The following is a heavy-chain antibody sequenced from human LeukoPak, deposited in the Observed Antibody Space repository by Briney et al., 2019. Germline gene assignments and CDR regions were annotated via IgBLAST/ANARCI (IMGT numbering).Heavy chain of an antibody. CDR1: GGSISSYY. Sequence: SETLSLTCTVSGGSISSYYWSWIRQPAGKGLEWIGRIYTSGSTNYNPSLKSRVTMSVDTSKNQFSLKLSSVTAADTAVYYCARDRPQEYSYGYRLDPWGQGTLVTVSS. D-gene: IGHD5-18*01. CDR3: ARDRPQEYSYGYRLDP. CDR2: IYTSGST. V-gene: IGHV4-4*07. J-gene: IGHJ5*02.